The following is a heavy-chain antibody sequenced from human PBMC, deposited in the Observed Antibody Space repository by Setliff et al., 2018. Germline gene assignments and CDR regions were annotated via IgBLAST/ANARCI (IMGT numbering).Heavy chain of an antibody. CDR2: IYYSGST. CDR1: GGSISSSSYY. CDR3: ARLGSARYDSSGYYPDNWFDP. J-gene: IGHJ5*02. V-gene: IGHV4-39*01. D-gene: IGHD3-22*01. Sequence: SETLSLTCTVSGGSISSSSYYWGWIRQPPGKGLEWIGSIYYSGSTYYNPSLKSRVTISVDTSKNQFSLKLSSVTAEDTAVYYCARLGSARYDSSGYYPDNWFDPWGQGTLVTVSS.